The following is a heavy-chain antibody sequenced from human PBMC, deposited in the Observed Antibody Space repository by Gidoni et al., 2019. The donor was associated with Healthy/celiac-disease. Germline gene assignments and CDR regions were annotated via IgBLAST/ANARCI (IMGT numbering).Heavy chain of an antibody. D-gene: IGHD3-22*01. CDR1: GFTFSSYG. Sequence: QVQLVESGGGVVQPGRSLRLSCEASGFTFSSYGMHWVRQAPGKGLEWVAVIWYDGSNKYYADSVKGRFTISRDNSKNTLYLQMNSLRAEDTAVYYCARDDYDSSGYYLLDYWGQGTLVTVSS. J-gene: IGHJ4*02. CDR2: IWYDGSNK. V-gene: IGHV3-33*01. CDR3: ARDDYDSSGYYLLDY.